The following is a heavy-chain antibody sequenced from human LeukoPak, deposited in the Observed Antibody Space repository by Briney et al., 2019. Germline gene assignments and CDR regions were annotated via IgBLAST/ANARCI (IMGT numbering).Heavy chain of an antibody. CDR2: IIPIFGTA. D-gene: IGHD6-13*01. Sequence: SVKLSCKASGGTFSIYAISWVRQAPGQGLEWVGGIIPIFGTANYAQKFQGRVTITADESTSTAYMELSSLRSEDTDVYYCARDLTSNAAVTEYHYYAMDVWRQGTTVTVSS. CDR1: GGTFSIYA. J-gene: IGHJ6*02. CDR3: ARDLTSNAAVTEYHYYAMDV. V-gene: IGHV1-69*13.